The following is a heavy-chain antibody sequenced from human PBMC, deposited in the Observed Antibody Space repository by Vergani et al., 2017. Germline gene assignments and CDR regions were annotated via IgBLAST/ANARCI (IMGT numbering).Heavy chain of an antibody. Sequence: QLQLQESGPGLVKPSETLSLTCTVSGGSISSSSYYWGWIRQPPGKGLEWIGSIYYSGSTYYNPSLKSRVTISVDTSKNQFSLKLSSVTAADTAVYFCARHGPGFYTYFMDVWGKGATVTVSS. CDR3: ARHGPGFYTYFMDV. CDR1: GGSISSSSYY. CDR2: IYYSGST. V-gene: IGHV4-39*01. D-gene: IGHD2/OR15-2a*01. J-gene: IGHJ6*03.